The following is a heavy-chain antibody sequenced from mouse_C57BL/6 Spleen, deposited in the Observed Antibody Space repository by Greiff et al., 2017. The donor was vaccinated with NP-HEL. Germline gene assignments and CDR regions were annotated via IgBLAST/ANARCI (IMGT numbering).Heavy chain of an antibody. CDR3: ARKTRGDYYAMDY. V-gene: IGHV1-18*01. CDR1: GYTFTDYN. D-gene: IGHD2-13*01. J-gene: IGHJ4*01. CDR2: INPNNGGT. Sequence: EVKLQESGPELVKPGASVKIPCKASGYTFTDYNMDWVKQSHGKSLEWIGDINPNNGGTIYNQKFKGKATLTVDKSSSTAYMELRSLTSEDTAVYYCARKTRGDYYAMDYWGQGTSVTVSS.